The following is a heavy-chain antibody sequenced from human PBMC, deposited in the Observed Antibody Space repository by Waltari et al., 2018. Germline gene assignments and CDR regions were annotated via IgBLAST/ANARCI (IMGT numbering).Heavy chain of an antibody. CDR2: INHSGST. D-gene: IGHD3-3*01. Sequence: QVQLQQWGAGLLKPSETLSLTCAVYGGSFSGYYWSWIRQPPGKGLEWIGEINHSGSTNYNPSLKSRVTISVDTSKNQFSLKLSSVIAADTAVYYCARGSSYYDFWSGYSNNGFDYWGQGTLVTVSS. CDR1: GGSFSGYY. J-gene: IGHJ4*02. V-gene: IGHV4-34*01. CDR3: ARGSSYYDFWSGYSNNGFDY.